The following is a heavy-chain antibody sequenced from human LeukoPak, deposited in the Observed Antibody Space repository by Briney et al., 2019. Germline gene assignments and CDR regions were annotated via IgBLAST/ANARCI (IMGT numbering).Heavy chain of an antibody. CDR2: IIPIFGTT. J-gene: IGHJ6*03. CDR3: AKDPYSSSLVPRYMDV. Sequence: SVKVSCKASGGTFSNYAVSWVRQAPGQGLEWMGRIIPIFGTTNYAQKFQARVTITTDESMTTAYMELSSLTSEDTAVYYCAKDPYSSSLVPRYMDVWGKGTTVTVSS. D-gene: IGHD6-13*01. CDR1: GGTFSNYA. V-gene: IGHV1-69*05.